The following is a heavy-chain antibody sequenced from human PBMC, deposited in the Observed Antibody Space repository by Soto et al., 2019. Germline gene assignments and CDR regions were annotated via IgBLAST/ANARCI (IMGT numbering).Heavy chain of an antibody. CDR2: VVPVLGIS. V-gene: IGHV1-69*02. D-gene: IGHD6-25*01. Sequence: QVQLVQSGTEVKKPGSSVKVSCKASGYTFSSYSISWVRQAPGQGLEWMGRVVPVLGISNYAQRSQGRFTINADSYTGPAYMQLNSLTSAYAALYFCARGAVDQPLLAVFWGQETLVALSS. CDR1: GYTFSSYS. CDR3: ARGAVDQPLLAVF. J-gene: IGHJ4*02.